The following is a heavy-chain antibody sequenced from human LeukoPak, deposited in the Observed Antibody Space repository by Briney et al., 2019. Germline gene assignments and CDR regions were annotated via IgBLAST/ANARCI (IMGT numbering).Heavy chain of an antibody. CDR3: ARVGTAVAGDY. V-gene: IGHV1-18*04. J-gene: IGHJ4*02. CDR1: GYTFTDDY. CDR2: ISAYNGNT. Sequence: ASLKVSCKASGYTFTDDYIHWVRQAPGQGLEWMGWISAYNGNTNYAQKLQGRVTMTTDTSTSTAYMELRSLRSDDTAVYYCARVGTAVAGDYWGQGTLVTVSS. D-gene: IGHD6-19*01.